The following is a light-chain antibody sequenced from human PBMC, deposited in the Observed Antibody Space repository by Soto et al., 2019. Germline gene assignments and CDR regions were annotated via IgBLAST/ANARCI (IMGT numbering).Light chain of an antibody. V-gene: IGKV3-20*01. J-gene: IGKJ1*01. CDR1: QTVSSY. CDR2: DAS. CDR3: QQYGSSPGT. Sequence: EIVLTQSPATLSLSPGERATLSCRASQTVSSYLAWYQQKPGQAPRLLIYDASNRATGIPDRFSGGGSGTDFTLTISRLEPEDSAVYYCQQYGSSPGTFGPGTKVDIK.